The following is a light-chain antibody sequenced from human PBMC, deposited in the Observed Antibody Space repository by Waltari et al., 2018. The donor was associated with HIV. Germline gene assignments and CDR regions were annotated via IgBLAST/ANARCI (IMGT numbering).Light chain of an antibody. J-gene: IGLJ3*02. CDR2: VNN. V-gene: IGLV1-40*01. CDR1: TFNIGAGHD. Sequence: QSVLTQPPSVSGAPGQRVRISCTGTTFNIGAGHDVHWYQHLPGTAPKLLILVNNNRPSGVPDRFSGSKSGSSASLAITGLQAEDEADYYCQSYDNRLRGVFGGGTKVTVL. CDR3: QSYDNRLRGV.